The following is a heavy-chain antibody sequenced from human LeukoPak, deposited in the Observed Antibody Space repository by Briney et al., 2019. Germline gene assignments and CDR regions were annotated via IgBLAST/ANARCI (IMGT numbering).Heavy chain of an antibody. CDR1: GFAFSGYG. V-gene: IGHV3-30*18. D-gene: IGHD3-10*01. J-gene: IGHJ6*02. Sequence: SGRSLRLSCAASGFAFSGYGMHWVRQAPGKGLEWVSVISYDGTTKHYADSVKGRFSISRDNSNSTVYLELNSPITEDTAVYYCAKDLREYYYYYGMDVWGRGTTVTVSS. CDR2: ISYDGTTK. CDR3: AKDLREYYYYYGMDV.